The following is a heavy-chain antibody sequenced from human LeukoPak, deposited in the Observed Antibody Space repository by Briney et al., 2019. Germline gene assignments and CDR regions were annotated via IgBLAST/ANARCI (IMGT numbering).Heavy chain of an antibody. CDR1: GYTFTSYD. D-gene: IGHD3-3*01. CDR3: ARGRYAYYDFWSGYSHNWFDP. CDR2: MNPNSGNT. J-gene: IGHJ5*02. V-gene: IGHV1-8*03. Sequence: GASVKVSCKASGYTFTSYDINWVRQATGQGLEWMGWMNPNSGNTGYAQKFQGRVTITRNTSISTAYMELSSLRSEDTAVYYCARGRYAYYDFWSGYSHNWFDPWGQGTLVTVSS.